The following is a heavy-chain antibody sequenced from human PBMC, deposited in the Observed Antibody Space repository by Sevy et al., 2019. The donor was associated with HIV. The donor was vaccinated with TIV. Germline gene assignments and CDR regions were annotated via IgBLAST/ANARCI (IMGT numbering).Heavy chain of an antibody. V-gene: IGHV3-7*01. D-gene: IGHD6-19*01. J-gene: IGHJ3*02. CDR2: IKQDGSEK. CDR1: GFTFSSYW. Sequence: GGSLRLSCAASGFTFSSYWMSWVRQAPGKGLEWVANIKQDGSEKYYVDSVKGRCTISSDNAKNSLYLQMNSLRAEDTAVYYCARDQIAVAFDAFDIWGQGTMVTVSS. CDR3: ARDQIAVAFDAFDI.